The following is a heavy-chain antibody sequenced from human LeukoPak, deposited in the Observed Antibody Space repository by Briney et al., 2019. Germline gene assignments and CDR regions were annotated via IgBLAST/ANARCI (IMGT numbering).Heavy chain of an antibody. CDR3: ARGGGLDV. J-gene: IGHJ6*02. V-gene: IGHV3-7*03. D-gene: IGHD3-16*01. CDR1: GFTFSSYG. CDR2: INHNGNVN. Sequence: GGPLRLSCAASGFTFSSYGMNWARKPPGKGLEWVASINHNGNVNYYVDSVKGRFTISRDNAKNSLYLQMSNLRAEDTAVYFCARGGGLDVWGQGATVTVSS.